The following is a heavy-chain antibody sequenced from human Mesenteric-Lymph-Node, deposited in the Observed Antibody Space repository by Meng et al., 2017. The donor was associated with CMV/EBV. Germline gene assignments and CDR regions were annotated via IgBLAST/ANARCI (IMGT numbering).Heavy chain of an antibody. V-gene: IGHV1-2*02. CDR1: GYTFTSYG. CDR2: INPDSGAT. CDR3: ARGVAGSCGYGH. D-gene: IGHD3-22*01. Sequence: ASVKVSCKASGYTFTSYGISWVRQAPGQGLEWMGWINPDSGATNYAQKFQGRVTMTRDTSISTAYMELSRLRSDGTAVYYCARGVAGSCGYGHWGQGTLVTVSS. J-gene: IGHJ4*02.